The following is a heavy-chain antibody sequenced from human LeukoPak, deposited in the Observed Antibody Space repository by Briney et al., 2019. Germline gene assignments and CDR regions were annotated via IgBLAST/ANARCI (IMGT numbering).Heavy chain of an antibody. CDR2: ISYDGSNK. V-gene: IGHV3-30*03. Sequence: GGSLRLSCAASGFTFSSYGMHWVRQAPGKGLEWVAVISYDGSNKYYADSVKGRFTISRDNSKNTLYLQMNSLRAEDTAVYYCARGLHVDTAMASWGQGTLVTVSS. J-gene: IGHJ4*02. CDR3: ARGLHVDTAMAS. CDR1: GFTFSSYG. D-gene: IGHD5-18*01.